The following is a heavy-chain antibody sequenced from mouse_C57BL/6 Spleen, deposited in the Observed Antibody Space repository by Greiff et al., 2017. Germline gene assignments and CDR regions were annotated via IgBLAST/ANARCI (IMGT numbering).Heavy chain of an antibody. J-gene: IGHJ2*01. V-gene: IGHV5-4*01. Sequence: EVMLVESGGGLVKPGGSLKLSCAASGFTFSSYAMSWVRQTPEKRLEWVATISDGGSYTYYPDNVKGRFTISRDNAKNNLYLQMSNLKSEDTAMYYCARDLDSSSSGYFDYWGQGTTRTVSS. CDR3: ARDLDSSSSGYFDY. D-gene: IGHD1-1*01. CDR1: GFTFSSYA. CDR2: ISDGGSYT.